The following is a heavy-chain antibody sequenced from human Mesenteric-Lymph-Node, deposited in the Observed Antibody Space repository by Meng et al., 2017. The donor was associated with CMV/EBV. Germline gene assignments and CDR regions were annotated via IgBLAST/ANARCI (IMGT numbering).Heavy chain of an antibody. D-gene: IGHD2-2*01. CDR3: TRGGYMLPAANMNDY. J-gene: IGHJ4*02. Sequence: GESLKISCAASRFLFSDYNMNLVRQAPGGGLEWVSSIGSRVSDKTYYGDSVKGRFTTSRDNAINSLYLQMSSLRADDTAVYYCTRGGYMLPAANMNDYWGQGTLVTVSS. CDR2: IGSRVSDK. V-gene: IGHV3-21*01. CDR1: RFLFSDYN.